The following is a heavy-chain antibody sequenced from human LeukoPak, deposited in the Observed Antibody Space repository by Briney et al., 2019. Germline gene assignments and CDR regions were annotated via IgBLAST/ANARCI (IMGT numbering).Heavy chain of an antibody. V-gene: IGHV4-39*07. D-gene: IGHD5-18*01. J-gene: IGHJ5*02. CDR3: AKGAGGFSYYNWFDP. CDR1: GGSISSSPYY. CDR2: IYYSGTT. Sequence: AETLSLTCTVSGGSISSSPYYWGWIRQPPGKGLEWIGSIYYSGTTHYNPSLESRVTISVDTSKNQFSLKLASVTAADTAIYYCAKGAGGFSYYNWFDPWGQGTLVTVSS.